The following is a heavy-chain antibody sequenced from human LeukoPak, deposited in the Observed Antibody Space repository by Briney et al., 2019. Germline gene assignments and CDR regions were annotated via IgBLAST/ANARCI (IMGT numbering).Heavy chain of an antibody. CDR3: ARGIRTTVTNFDY. CDR2: IYYSGST. V-gene: IGHV4-59*11. J-gene: IGHJ4*02. Sequence: PSETLSLTCVVSNYSITTGHHWGWIRQPPGEGLEWIGYIYYSGSTNYNPSLKSRVTISVDTSKNQFSLKLSSVTAADTAVYYCARGIRTTVTNFDYWGQGTLVTVSS. CDR1: NYSITTGHH. D-gene: IGHD4-11*01.